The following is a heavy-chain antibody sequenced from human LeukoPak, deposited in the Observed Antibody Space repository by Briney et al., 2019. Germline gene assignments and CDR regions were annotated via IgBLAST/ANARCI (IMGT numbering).Heavy chain of an antibody. CDR3: ARDPRSVAGRSDY. V-gene: IGHV1-2*02. J-gene: IGHJ4*02. CDR2: INPNSGGT. D-gene: IGHD6-19*01. Sequence: ASVKVSCKASGYTFTGYYMHWGRPAPGQGLERMGWINPNSGGTNYAQKFQGRVTMTRDTSISTAYMELSRLRSDDTAVYYCARDPRSVAGRSDYWGQGTLVTVSS. CDR1: GYTFTGYY.